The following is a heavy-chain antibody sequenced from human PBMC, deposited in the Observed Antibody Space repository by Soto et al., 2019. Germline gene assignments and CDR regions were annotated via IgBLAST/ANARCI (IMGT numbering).Heavy chain of an antibody. CDR3: AKLYCGGDCYSRRSVAGGNAFDI. Sequence: GGSLRLSCAASGFTFSSYAMSWVRQAPGKGLEWVSAISGSGGSTYYADSVKGRFTISRDNSKNTLYLQMNSLRAADTAVYYCAKLYCGGDCYSRRSVAGGNAFDIWGQGTMVTVSS. V-gene: IGHV3-23*01. D-gene: IGHD2-21*01. CDR1: GFTFSSYA. CDR2: ISGSGGST. J-gene: IGHJ3*02.